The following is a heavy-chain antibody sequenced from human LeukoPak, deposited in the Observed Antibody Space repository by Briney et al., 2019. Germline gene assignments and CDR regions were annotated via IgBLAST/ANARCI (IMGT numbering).Heavy chain of an antibody. CDR2: INHSGST. V-gene: IGHV4-34*01. Sequence: SETLSLTCAVYGGSFSGYYWSWIRQPPGKGLEWIGEINHSGSTNYNPSLKSRVTISLDTSKNQFSLKLSSVTAADTAVYYCARADSSGYYGIFDYWGQGTLVTVSS. CDR1: GGSFSGYY. D-gene: IGHD3-22*01. CDR3: ARADSSGYYGIFDY. J-gene: IGHJ4*02.